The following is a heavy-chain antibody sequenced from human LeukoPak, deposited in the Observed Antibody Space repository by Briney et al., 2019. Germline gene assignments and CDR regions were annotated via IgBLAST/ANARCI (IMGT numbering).Heavy chain of an antibody. Sequence: GGSLRLSCAASGFTVSSNYMSWVRQAPGKGLEWVSVIYSGGSTYYADSVKGRFTISRDNSKNTLYLQMNSLRAEDTAVYYCARANEYSSSSFDYWGQGTLVTVSS. CDR3: ARANEYSSSSFDY. V-gene: IGHV3-66*01. D-gene: IGHD6-6*01. J-gene: IGHJ4*02. CDR1: GFTVSSNY. CDR2: IYSGGST.